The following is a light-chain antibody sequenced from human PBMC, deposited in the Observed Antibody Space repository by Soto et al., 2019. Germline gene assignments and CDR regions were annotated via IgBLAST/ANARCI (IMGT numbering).Light chain of an antibody. Sequence: DIQMTQAHSTLSASVGDRVTITCRASQSIGTWLAWYQQRPGKAPKLLIYDASTLEGGVPSRFSGSGSGTDLTLTISSLQPDDLATYYCQQYNSYPITFGGGTKVEIK. V-gene: IGKV1-5*01. J-gene: IGKJ4*02. CDR3: QQYNSYPIT. CDR2: DAS. CDR1: QSIGTW.